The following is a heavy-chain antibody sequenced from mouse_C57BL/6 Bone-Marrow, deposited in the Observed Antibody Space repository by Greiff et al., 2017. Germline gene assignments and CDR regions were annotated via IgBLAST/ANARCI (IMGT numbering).Heavy chain of an antibody. D-gene: IGHD3-2*02. V-gene: IGHV1-80*01. J-gene: IGHJ3*01. CDR2: IYPGDGDT. CDR1: GYAFSSYW. CDR3: AREGTRQLRGGFAY. Sequence: VKLVESGAELVKPGASVKISCKASGYAFSSYWMNWVKQRPGKGLEWIGQIYPGDGDTNYNGKFKGKATLTADKSSSTAYMQLSSLTSEDSAVYFCAREGTRQLRGGFAYWGQGTLVTVSA.